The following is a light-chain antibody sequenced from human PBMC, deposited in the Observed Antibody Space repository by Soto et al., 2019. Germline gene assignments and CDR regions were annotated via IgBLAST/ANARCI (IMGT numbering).Light chain of an antibody. CDR2: DAS. J-gene: IGKJ5*01. Sequence: EIVLTQSPGTLSLSPGERVTLSCRASQSVTTRLAWYQHKPGQAPRLLIYDASNRATGIPARFSGSGSGTDFTLTISSLEPEDFAVYYCQQRSNWPPITFGQGTRLEIK. CDR1: QSVTTR. V-gene: IGKV3-11*01. CDR3: QQRSNWPPIT.